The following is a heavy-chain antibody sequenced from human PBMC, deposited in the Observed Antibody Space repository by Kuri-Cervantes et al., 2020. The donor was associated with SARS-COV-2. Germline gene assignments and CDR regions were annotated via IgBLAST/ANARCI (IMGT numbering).Heavy chain of an antibody. D-gene: IGHD1-7*01. J-gene: IGHJ3*02. CDR3: ARDTENWNYERSAFDI. Sequence: SDTLSLTCAVYGGSFSGYYWSWIRQPPGKGLEWIGSIYYRGSTYYNPSLKSRVTISVDTSKNQFSLQLNSVTPEDTAVYYCARDTENWNYERSAFDIWGQGTMVTVSS. V-gene: IGHV4-34*01. CDR1: GGSFSGYY. CDR2: IYYRGST.